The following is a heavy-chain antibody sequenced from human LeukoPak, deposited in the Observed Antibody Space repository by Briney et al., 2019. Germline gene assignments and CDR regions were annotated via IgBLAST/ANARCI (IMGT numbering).Heavy chain of an antibody. Sequence: GGSLRLSCAASGFAFSNFAMSWVRQAPGKGLEWVSAMSGSGYYTYYVESVKGRFTISRDNSKNTLYLHMNSLRADDTAVYYCAKMEGQRLYDYCMDVWGRGTTVTVS. D-gene: IGHD3-3*01. J-gene: IGHJ6*03. CDR1: GFAFSNFA. CDR2: MSGSGYYT. CDR3: AKMEGQRLYDYCMDV. V-gene: IGHV3-23*01.